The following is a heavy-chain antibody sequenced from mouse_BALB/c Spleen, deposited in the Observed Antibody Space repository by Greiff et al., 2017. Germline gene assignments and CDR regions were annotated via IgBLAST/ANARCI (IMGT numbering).Heavy chain of an antibody. CDR3: ARDALLRAY. CDR1: GFTFSDYY. D-gene: IGHD1-2*01. Sequence: EVKLVESGGGLVKPGGSLKLSCAASGFTFSDYYMYWVRQTPEKRLEWVATISDGGSYTYYPDSVKGRFTISRDNAKNNLYLQMSSLKSEDTAMYYCARDALLRAYWGQGTLVTVSA. J-gene: IGHJ3*01. CDR2: ISDGGSYT. V-gene: IGHV5-4*02.